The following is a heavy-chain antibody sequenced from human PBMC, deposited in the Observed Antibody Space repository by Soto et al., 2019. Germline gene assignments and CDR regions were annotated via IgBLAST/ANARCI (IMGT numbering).Heavy chain of an antibody. J-gene: IGHJ5*02. D-gene: IGHD3-10*01. CDR3: ARGHVLLWFGELRYNWFDP. CDR1: GGSISSYY. CDR2: IYYSGST. Sequence: SETLSLTCTVSGGSISSYYWSWIRQPPGKGLEWIGYIYYSGSTNYNPSLKSRVTISVDTSKNQFSLKLSSVTAADTAVYYCARGHVLLWFGELRYNWFDPWGQGTLVTVSS. V-gene: IGHV4-59*01.